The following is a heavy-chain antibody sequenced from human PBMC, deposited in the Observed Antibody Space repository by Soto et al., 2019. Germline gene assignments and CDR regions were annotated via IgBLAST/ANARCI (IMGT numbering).Heavy chain of an antibody. CDR3: AKEITSYDL. D-gene: IGHD3-3*01. V-gene: IGHV3-23*01. CDR2: ITAGGENT. CDR1: GFTFSING. J-gene: IGHJ4*02. Sequence: GGSLRLSCVASGFTFSINGMTWVRQAPGMGLEWVSGITAGGENTNYADSVRGRFTISRDNPRNTLYLQMNSLGADDTAIYYCAKEITSYDLWGKGTVVTVSS.